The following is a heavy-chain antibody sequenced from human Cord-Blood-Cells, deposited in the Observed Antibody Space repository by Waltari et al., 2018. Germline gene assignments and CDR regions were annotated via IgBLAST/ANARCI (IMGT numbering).Heavy chain of an antibody. CDR1: GGSISSSSYY. CDR3: ARQPGYDFWSGYYRAFDI. CDR2: IYYSGST. J-gene: IGHJ3*02. D-gene: IGHD3-3*01. V-gene: IGHV4-39*01. Sequence: QLQLQESGPGLVKPSETLSLTCTVSGGSISSSSYYWGWIRQPPGKGLEWIGSIYYSGSTYYNPSLKSRVTISVYTSKNQFSLKLSSVTAADTAVYYCARQPGYDFWSGYYRAFDIWGQGTMVTVSS.